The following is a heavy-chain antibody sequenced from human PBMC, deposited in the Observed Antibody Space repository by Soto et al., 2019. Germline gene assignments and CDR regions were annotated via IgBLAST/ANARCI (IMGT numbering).Heavy chain of an antibody. CDR3: ARAPLGYYDSSGYYYPHNWFDP. J-gene: IGHJ5*02. D-gene: IGHD3-22*01. V-gene: IGHV1-18*01. CDR1: GYTFTSYG. Sequence: ASVKVSCKASGYTFTSYGISWVRQAPGQGLEWMGWINADNGNTNSSQKFQGRVTITRDTSASTAYMELSSLRSEDTAVYYCARAPLGYYDSSGYYYPHNWFDPWGQGTLVTVSS. CDR2: INADNGNT.